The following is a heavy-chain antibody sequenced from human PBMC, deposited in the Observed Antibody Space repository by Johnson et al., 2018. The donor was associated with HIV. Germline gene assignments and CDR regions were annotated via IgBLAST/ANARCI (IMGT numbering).Heavy chain of an antibody. J-gene: IGHJ3*02. CDR3: AKSGGGGYDRALDI. Sequence: VQLVESGGGLVQPGGSLRLSCAASGFTFSGSAMHWVRQASGKGLEWVGRIRSKANSYATAYAASVKGRFTISRDDSKNTAYLQMNSLKTEDTAGDYCAKSGGGGYDRALDIWGQGTMVTVSS. CDR2: IRSKANSYAT. V-gene: IGHV3-73*01. CDR1: GFTFSGSA. D-gene: IGHD5-12*01.